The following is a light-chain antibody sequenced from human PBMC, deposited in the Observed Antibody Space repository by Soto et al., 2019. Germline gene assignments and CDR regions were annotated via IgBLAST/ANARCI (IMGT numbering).Light chain of an antibody. V-gene: IGKV1-33*01. CDR1: QDISTY. CDR3: QQCDKLPLT. CDR2: DAS. Sequence: DIQMTQSPSSLSASVGDSVTITCQASQDISTYLNWYQQKPGKAPKLLISDASNLETGGPSRFGGSGSGTDFTFTISRLQPEDIATYYCQQCDKLPLTFGGGTKVEIK. J-gene: IGKJ4*01.